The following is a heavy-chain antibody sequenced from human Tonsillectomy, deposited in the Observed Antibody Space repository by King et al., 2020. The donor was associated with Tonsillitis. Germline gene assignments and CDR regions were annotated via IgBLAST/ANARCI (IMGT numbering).Heavy chain of an antibody. Sequence: VQLVEFGGGLVQPGGSLRLSCAASGFTFSSYDMHWVRQVTGKGLEWVSAIGTAGDTYYPGSVRGRFTTSRENAKNSLYLQMNSVSAGDTAVYYCARGYSYMYDIWGQGTIVTVSS. CDR2: IGTAGDT. CDR3: ARGYSYMYDI. CDR1: GFTFSSYD. D-gene: IGHD3-16*02. V-gene: IGHV3-13*01. J-gene: IGHJ3*02.